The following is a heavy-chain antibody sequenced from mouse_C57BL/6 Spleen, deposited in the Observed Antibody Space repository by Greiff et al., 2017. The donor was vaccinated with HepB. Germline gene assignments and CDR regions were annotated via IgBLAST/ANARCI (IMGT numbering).Heavy chain of an antibody. Sequence: VKVVESGAELVRPGASVKLSCKASGYTFTDYYINWVKQRPGQGLEWIARIYPGSGNTYYNEKFKGKATLTAEKSSSTAYMQLSSLTSEDSAVYFCAREGGYYLDYWGQGTTLTVSS. CDR3: AREGGYYLDY. J-gene: IGHJ2*01. V-gene: IGHV1-76*01. CDR2: IYPGSGNT. CDR1: GYTFTDYY.